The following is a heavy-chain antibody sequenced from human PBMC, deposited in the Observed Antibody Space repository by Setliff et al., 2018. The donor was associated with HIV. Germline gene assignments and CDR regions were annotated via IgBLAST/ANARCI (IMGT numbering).Heavy chain of an antibody. CDR1: GGSISRTNW. Sequence: SETLSLTCAVSGGSISRTNWWSWVRQSPGKGLEWIGSIYYSGSTYYNPSLKSRVTISVDTSKNQFSLKLSSVTAADTAVYYCATYADRESNRFDPWGQGILVTVSS. CDR2: IYYSGST. D-gene: IGHD3-10*01. V-gene: IGHV4-39*01. J-gene: IGHJ5*02. CDR3: ATYADRESNRFDP.